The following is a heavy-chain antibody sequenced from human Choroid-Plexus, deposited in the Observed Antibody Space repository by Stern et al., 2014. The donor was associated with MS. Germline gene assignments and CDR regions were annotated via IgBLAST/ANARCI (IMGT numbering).Heavy chain of an antibody. J-gene: IGHJ4*02. Sequence: QVQLVESGAEVKKPESSVKVSCKASGGSFSSFDISWVRQAPGQRLEWLGEISPMVGVANYAQNFQGRVTFTADESTSTAYMELSSLRSEDTAVYYCARHQGGVAANWGQGTLVTVSS. CDR1: GGSFSSFD. CDR2: ISPMVGVA. D-gene: IGHD6-13*01. CDR3: ARHQGGVAAN. V-gene: IGHV1-69*01.